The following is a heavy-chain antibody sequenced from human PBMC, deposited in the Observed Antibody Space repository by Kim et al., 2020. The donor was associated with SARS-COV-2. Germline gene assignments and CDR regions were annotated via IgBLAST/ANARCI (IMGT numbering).Heavy chain of an antibody. J-gene: IGHJ5*01. V-gene: IGHV1-3*01. CDR2: INAGNGNT. D-gene: IGHD3-22*01. CDR3: ARARWTRHGSGYYYDS. Sequence: ASVKVSCKASGYSFTDYAVPWVRQAPGQRLEWMGWINAGNGNTKYSQNFQGRITITRDTSARTAYMELSSLRSEDTAVYYCARARWTRHGSGYYYDSWGQGTLVTVSS. CDR1: GYSFTDYA.